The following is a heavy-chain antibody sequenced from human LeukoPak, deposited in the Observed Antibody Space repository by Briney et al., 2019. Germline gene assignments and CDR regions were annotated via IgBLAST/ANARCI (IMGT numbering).Heavy chain of an antibody. J-gene: IGHJ3*02. Sequence: SETLSLTCTVSGGSISSYYWSWIRGPPGQGLEWIGYIYYSGSTNYNPSLKSRVTISVDTSKNQFSLKLSSVTAADTAVYYCARSMAGITMVRGDAFDIWGRGTMVTVSS. V-gene: IGHV4-59*01. D-gene: IGHD3-10*01. CDR3: ARSMAGITMVRGDAFDI. CDR1: GGSISSYY. CDR2: IYYSGST.